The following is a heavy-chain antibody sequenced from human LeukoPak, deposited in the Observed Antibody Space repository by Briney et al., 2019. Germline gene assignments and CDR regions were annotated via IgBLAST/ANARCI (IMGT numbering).Heavy chain of an antibody. Sequence: ASVKVSCKASGYTFTNYGIKWVRQAPGEGLEWIGWISGYNGNTNYAQKLQGRVTMTTDTSTTTAYMELRSLRSDDTAMYYCARGDYGGNPDCWGQGTLVTVSS. V-gene: IGHV1-18*01. CDR2: ISGYNGNT. D-gene: IGHD4-23*01. CDR3: ARGDYGGNPDC. CDR1: GYTFTNYG. J-gene: IGHJ4*02.